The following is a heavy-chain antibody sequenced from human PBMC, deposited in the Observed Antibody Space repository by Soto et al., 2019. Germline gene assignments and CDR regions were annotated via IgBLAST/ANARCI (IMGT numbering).Heavy chain of an antibody. J-gene: IGHJ4*02. CDR3: ARDMTIGSADTVGGY. V-gene: IGHV1-3*01. CDR2: INAGNGNT. Sequence: ASVKVSCKASGYTFTSYAMHWVRQAPGQRLEWMGWINAGNGNTKYSQKFQGRVTITRDTSASTAYMELSSLRSEDTAFYYCARDMTIGSADTVGGYWGQGTEVTVSS. D-gene: IGHD3-9*01. CDR1: GYTFTSYA.